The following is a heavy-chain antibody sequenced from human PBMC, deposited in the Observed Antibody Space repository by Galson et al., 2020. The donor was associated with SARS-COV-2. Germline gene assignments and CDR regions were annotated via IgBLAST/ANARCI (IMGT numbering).Heavy chain of an antibody. CDR2: ISYDGSYK. CDR1: GFHFSTYA. Sequence: GESLKISCAASGFHFSTYAMHWVRQAPGKGLEWVAAISYDGSYKHDVDSLKGRFTISRDNSKNTLYQQMNSLRPEDTAVYYCASSPSIAGSGTRFSFQHWGQGTLVTVSS. V-gene: IGHV3-30*01. CDR3: ASSPSIAGSGTRFSFQH. D-gene: IGHD6-6*01. J-gene: IGHJ1*01.